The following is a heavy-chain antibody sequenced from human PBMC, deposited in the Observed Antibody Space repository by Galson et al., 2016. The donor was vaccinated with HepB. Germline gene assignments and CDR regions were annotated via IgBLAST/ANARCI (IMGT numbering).Heavy chain of an antibody. CDR1: GDSVSSSSVT. D-gene: IGHD6-13*01. CDR2: TYYRSKWYN. J-gene: IGHJ2*01. CDR3: ARRGSKEKGYFDL. Sequence: CAISGDSVSSSSVTWNWIRQSPSRGLEWLGRTYYRSKWYNDYAVSVKSRVTINPDTSKNQFSLQLNSVTPEDTAVYYCARRGSKEKGYFDLWGRGTLVTVSS. V-gene: IGHV6-1*01.